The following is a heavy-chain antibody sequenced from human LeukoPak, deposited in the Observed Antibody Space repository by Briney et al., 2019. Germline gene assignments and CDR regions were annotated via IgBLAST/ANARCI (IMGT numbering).Heavy chain of an antibody. V-gene: IGHV1-2*02. D-gene: IGHD3-10*01. CDR2: INPNSGGT. CDR3: AKQFGSGAPYYYYMDV. Sequence: ASVKVSCKASGYTFTGYYMHWVRQAPGQGLEWMGWINPNSGGTNYAQKFQGRVTMTRDTSISTAYMELSRLRSDDTAVHYYAKQFGSGAPYYYYMDVWGKGTTVIVSS. CDR1: GYTFTGYY. J-gene: IGHJ6*03.